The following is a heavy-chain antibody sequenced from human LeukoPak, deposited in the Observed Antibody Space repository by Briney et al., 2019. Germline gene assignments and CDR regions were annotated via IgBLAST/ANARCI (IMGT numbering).Heavy chain of an antibody. D-gene: IGHD2-15*01. V-gene: IGHV4-38-2*02. CDR3: ARVNSGSLWAFDT. CDR1: DFSIASAYY. J-gene: IGHJ3*02. CDR2: IYHSGTT. Sequence: PSETLSLICTVSDFSIASAYYWGWIRQPPGKGLEWIGSIYHSGTTYYSPSLKSRIAISLGTSKNQLSLRLASVTAADTAVYYCARVNSGSLWAFDTWGKGTLVTVSS.